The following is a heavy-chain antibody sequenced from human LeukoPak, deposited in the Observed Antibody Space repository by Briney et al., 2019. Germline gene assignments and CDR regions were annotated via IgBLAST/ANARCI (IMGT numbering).Heavy chain of an antibody. J-gene: IGHJ4*02. D-gene: IGHD6-19*01. CDR1: GFTVSSNY. V-gene: IGHV3-53*05. Sequence: GGSLRLSCAASGFTVSSNYMSWVRQAPGKGLEWVSVIYSGGSTYYADSVKGRFTISRDNSKNTLYLQMGSLRAEDMAVYYCARKGSSGWYYYFDYWGQGTLVTVSS. CDR2: IYSGGST. CDR3: ARKGSSGWYYYFDY.